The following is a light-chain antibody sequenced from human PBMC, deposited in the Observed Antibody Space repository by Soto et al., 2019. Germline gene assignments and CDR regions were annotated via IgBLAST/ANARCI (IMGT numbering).Light chain of an antibody. V-gene: IGLV2-14*03. Sequence: QSALTQPASVSGSPGQSITISCTGTSSDVGGYNYVSWYQQFPGKAPKLVIFDVTNRPSGISNRFSGSKSANTASLTISGLQAEDEADYYCSSYTSSDTAVFGGGTKLTVL. CDR3: SSYTSSDTAV. CDR1: SSDVGGYNY. J-gene: IGLJ2*01. CDR2: DVT.